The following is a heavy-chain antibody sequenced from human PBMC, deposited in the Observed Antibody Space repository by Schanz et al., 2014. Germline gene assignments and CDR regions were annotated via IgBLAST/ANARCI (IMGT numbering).Heavy chain of an antibody. Sequence: QVQLVQSGGEVKTPGASVKVSCKASGYTFTRSGISWVRQAPGQGLEWMGWIGGSDGNTNFSQQFQGSVTMTTDTSTSTVYMELRSLPSADSAVYYCARDRDQWDGNYLDYWGQGTLVTVSS. CDR1: GYTFTRSG. CDR2: IGGSDGNT. J-gene: IGHJ4*02. CDR3: ARDRDQWDGNYLDY. D-gene: IGHD1-26*01. V-gene: IGHV1-18*01.